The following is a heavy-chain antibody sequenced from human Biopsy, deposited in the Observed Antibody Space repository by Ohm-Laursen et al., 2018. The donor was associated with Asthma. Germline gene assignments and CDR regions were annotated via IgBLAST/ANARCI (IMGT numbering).Heavy chain of an antibody. Sequence: SSVKVSCKASGYTFINFAIHWVRQAPGQRLEWMGWINAGNGNTKFSQKFQGRVTITRDTSASTAYMDLRSLRSEDTATYYCARTYYDFLTGQVKDVFGVWGQGTMVTVSS. J-gene: IGHJ3*01. V-gene: IGHV1-3*01. CDR3: ARTYYDFLTGQVKDVFGV. CDR1: GYTFINFA. D-gene: IGHD3-9*01. CDR2: INAGNGNT.